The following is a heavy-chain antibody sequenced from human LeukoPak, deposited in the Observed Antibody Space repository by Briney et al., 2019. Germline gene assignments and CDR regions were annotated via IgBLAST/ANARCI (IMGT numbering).Heavy chain of an antibody. D-gene: IGHD3-10*01. V-gene: IGHV4-38-2*01. CDR1: GYSISSGYY. Sequence: SETLSLTCAVSGYSISSGYYWGWIRQPPGKGLEWIGSICHSGSTYYNPSLKSRVTISVDTSKNQFSLKLSSVTAADTAVYYCTGSGSYYNALFQHWGQGTLVTVSS. CDR3: TGSGSYYNALFQH. J-gene: IGHJ1*01. CDR2: ICHSGST.